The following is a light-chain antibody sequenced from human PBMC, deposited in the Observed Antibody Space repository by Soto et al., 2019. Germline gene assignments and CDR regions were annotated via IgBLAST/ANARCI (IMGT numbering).Light chain of an antibody. CDR1: PGVSRP. J-gene: IGKJ4*01. CDR2: AAS. V-gene: IGKV1-13*02. CDR3: QHFNSYTLT. Sequence: AIPLTQSPFPLSASVGDTVTITCRAIPGVSRPLAWYQQNPGRAPKLLIYAASTLYTGVPSRFSGSGYGTEFTLTISSLQPEAFATYYCQHFNSYTLTLGGGTKVDIK.